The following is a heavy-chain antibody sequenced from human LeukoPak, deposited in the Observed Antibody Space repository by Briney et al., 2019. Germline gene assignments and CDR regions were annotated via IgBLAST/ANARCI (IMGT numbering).Heavy chain of an antibody. D-gene: IGHD6-13*01. J-gene: IGHJ4*02. CDR3: AKDQVGRIADDY. CDR1: GFTFSSSA. CDR2: ISASGGST. Sequence: GGSLRLSCAASGFTFSSSAMSWVRQVPGKGLEWVSGISASGGSTSYADSVRGRFTISRDNTKNTLYVQMNSLRDEDTAVYCCAKDQVGRIADDYWGQGTLVTVSS. V-gene: IGHV3-23*01.